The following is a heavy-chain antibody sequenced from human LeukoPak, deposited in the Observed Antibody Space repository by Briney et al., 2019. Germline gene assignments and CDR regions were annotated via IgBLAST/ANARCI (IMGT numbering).Heavy chain of an antibody. CDR1: GGTFSSYA. D-gene: IGHD5-24*01. CDR2: IIPIFGTA. CDR3: AREIGPIQLHLWGSAFDY. J-gene: IGHJ4*02. V-gene: IGHV1-69*13. Sequence: SVKVSCKASGGTFSSYAISWVRQAPGQGLEWMGGIIPIFGTANYAQKFQGRVTITADESTSTAYMELSSLRSEDTAVYYCAREIGPIQLHLWGSAFDYWGQGTLVTVSS.